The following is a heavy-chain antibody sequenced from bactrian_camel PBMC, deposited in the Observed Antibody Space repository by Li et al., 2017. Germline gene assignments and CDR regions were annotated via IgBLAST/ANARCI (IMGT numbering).Heavy chain of an antibody. CDR3: AADRGPTVGHYCRGGSWGEAHFAY. J-gene: IGHJ6*01. CDR1: VFPHSTKC. D-gene: IGHD1*01. CDR2: IESDGST. Sequence: QVQLVESGGGSVQPGGSLRLSCVASVFPHSTKCMGWFRQIPDKEREAVAGIESDGSTSYADSVKGRFTISQDRAANALYLQMNSLKPEDTAVYYCAADRGPTVGHYCRGGSWGEAHFAYWGQGTQVTVS. V-gene: IGHV3S53*01.